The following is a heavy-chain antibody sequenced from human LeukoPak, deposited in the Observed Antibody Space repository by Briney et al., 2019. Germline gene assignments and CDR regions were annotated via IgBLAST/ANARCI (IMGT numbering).Heavy chain of an antibody. V-gene: IGHV4-39*01. CDR3: ARYDRAGYYMDV. CDR2: INYSGST. CDR1: GGSISSSSYY. J-gene: IGHJ6*03. Sequence: PSETLSLTCTVSGGSISSSSYYWDWIRQPPGKGLEWIGNINYSGSTYYNPSLKSRVTISVDTSKKQFSLKLTSATAADTAVYYCARYDRAGYYMDVWGKGTTVTVSS. D-gene: IGHD3-22*01.